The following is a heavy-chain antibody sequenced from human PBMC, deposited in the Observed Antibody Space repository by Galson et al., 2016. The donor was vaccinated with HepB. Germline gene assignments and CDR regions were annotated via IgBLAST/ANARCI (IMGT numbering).Heavy chain of an antibody. CDR3: ARSSFGVSNP. D-gene: IGHD3-3*01. J-gene: IGHJ5*02. V-gene: IGHV1-18*01. CDR2: MSASNGNT. Sequence: MGWMSASNGNTDYAQKFHGRVTMTTDTSTNTAYMELRSLRSDDTAMYYCARSSFGVSNPWGQGTLVTVSS.